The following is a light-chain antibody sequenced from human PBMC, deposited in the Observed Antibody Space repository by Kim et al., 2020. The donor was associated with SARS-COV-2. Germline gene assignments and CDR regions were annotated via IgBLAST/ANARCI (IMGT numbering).Light chain of an antibody. CDR1: QTVRSN. CDR3: QQYNNWPLT. V-gene: IGKV3-15*01. Sequence: VSPRERATLSCRASQTVRSNLAWYQQNPGQTPSLLISSASTRATGVPDRFSGSGSGTEFTLTISGLQSEDFAVYYCQQYNNWPLTFGGGTKVDIK. CDR2: SAS. J-gene: IGKJ4*01.